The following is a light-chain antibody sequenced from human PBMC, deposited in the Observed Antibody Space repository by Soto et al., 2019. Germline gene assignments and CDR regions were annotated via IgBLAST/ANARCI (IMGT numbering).Light chain of an antibody. Sequence: EIVLTQSPATLSLSPGERATLSCRASQSVGSYLVWYQQKPGQAPRLLIYDASSRATGIPARFSGSGSGTDFSLTISSLEPEDFAVYYCQQRSSRPPLTFGGGTKVEIK. J-gene: IGKJ4*01. CDR3: QQRSSRPPLT. V-gene: IGKV3-11*01. CDR2: DAS. CDR1: QSVGSY.